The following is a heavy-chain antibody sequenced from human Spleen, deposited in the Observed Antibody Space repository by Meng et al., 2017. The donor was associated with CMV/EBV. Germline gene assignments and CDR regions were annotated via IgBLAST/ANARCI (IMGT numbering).Heavy chain of an antibody. Sequence: GGSLRLSCAASGFSLSSYKMNWVRQAPGKGLEWVSSISSSSTYIHHADSVKGRFTVSRDNAKNSVYLQMNSLRAEDTARYYCARGDCTGYSCYMDVWGQGTSVTVSS. CDR3: ARGDCTGYSCYMDV. J-gene: IGHJ6*02. CDR1: GFSLSSYK. V-gene: IGHV3-21*01. D-gene: IGHD2-15*01. CDR2: ISSSSTYI.